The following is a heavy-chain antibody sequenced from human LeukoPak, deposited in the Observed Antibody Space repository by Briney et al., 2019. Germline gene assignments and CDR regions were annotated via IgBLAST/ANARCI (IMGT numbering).Heavy chain of an antibody. CDR2: IKKDGSEK. CDR1: GFSFSSHW. J-gene: IGHJ4*02. D-gene: IGHD5-18*01. CDR3: ARDLSGIAGYTYGRGIDY. Sequence: GGSLRLSCEASGFSFSSHWMSWVRQAPGKGLEWVANIKKDGSEKYYVDAVKGRFTISRDNAKTSLYLQMNSLGAEDTAVYYCARDLSGIAGYTYGRGIDYWGQGTLVTVSS. V-gene: IGHV3-7*01.